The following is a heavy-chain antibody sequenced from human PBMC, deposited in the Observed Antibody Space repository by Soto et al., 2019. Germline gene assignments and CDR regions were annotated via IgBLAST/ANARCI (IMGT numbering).Heavy chain of an antibody. D-gene: IGHD4-4*01. CDR1: GGSISSGGYY. V-gene: IGHV4-61*08. CDR2: IYYSGST. Sequence: SETLSLTCTVSGGSISSGGYYWSWIRQHPGKGLEWIGYIYYSGSTNYNPSLKSRVTISVDTSKNQFSLKLSSVTAADTAVYYCARLMVSNYVADYYYYMDVWGKGTTVTVSS. J-gene: IGHJ6*03. CDR3: ARLMVSNYVADYYYYMDV.